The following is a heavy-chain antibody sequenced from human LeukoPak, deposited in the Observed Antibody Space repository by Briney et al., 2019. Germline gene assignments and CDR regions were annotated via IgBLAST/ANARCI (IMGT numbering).Heavy chain of an antibody. J-gene: IGHJ4*02. V-gene: IGHV4-39*07. CDR3: ARSYDSSGYFIRTDY. D-gene: IGHD3-22*01. CDR2: IYYSGST. CDR1: GGSISSSSYY. Sequence: SETLSLTCTVSGGSISSSSYYWGWIRQPPGKGLEWIGSIYYSGSTYYNPSFKSRVTISVDTSKNQFSLKLSSVTAADTAVYFCARSYDSSGYFIRTDYWGQGTLVTVSS.